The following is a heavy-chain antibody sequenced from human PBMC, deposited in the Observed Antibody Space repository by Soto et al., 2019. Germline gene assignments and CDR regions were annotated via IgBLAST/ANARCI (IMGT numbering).Heavy chain of an antibody. J-gene: IGHJ5*02. D-gene: IGHD1-20*01. Sequence: PGGSLRLSCVASGFTVSNSYISWVRQAPWKGLEWVSIIYSVGNTYYADSVKGRFTISRDNSKNTLFLQMNSLRAEDTAVYYCASFTITGNWFDPWGQGTLVTVSS. CDR2: IYSVGNT. CDR1: GFTVSNSY. CDR3: ASFTITGNWFDP. V-gene: IGHV3-53*01.